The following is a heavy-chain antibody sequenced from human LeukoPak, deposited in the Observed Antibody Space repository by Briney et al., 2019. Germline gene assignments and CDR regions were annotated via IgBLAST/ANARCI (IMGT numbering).Heavy chain of an antibody. CDR3: AKDIGYCSSTSCYAPYFDY. Sequence: GGSLRLSCAASGFTFDDYAMPWVRQAPGKGLEWVSLISGDGGSTYYADSVKGRFTISRDNSKNSLYLQMSSLRTEDTALYYCAKDIGYCSSTSCYAPYFDYWGQGTLVTVSS. D-gene: IGHD2-2*03. V-gene: IGHV3-43*02. J-gene: IGHJ4*02. CDR2: ISGDGGST. CDR1: GFTFDDYA.